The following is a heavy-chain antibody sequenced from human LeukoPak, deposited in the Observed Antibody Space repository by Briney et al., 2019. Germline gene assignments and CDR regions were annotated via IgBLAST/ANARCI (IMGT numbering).Heavy chain of an antibody. J-gene: IGHJ4*02. CDR1: GGSISSSRFY. Sequence: PSETLSLTCTVSGGSISSSRFYWAWIRQPPGKGLEWVGSIYYSGNTFYNPSLKSRVTVSVDTSKNQFSLKLSSVTAADTAVYYCARREIVATIDFWGQGTLVTVSS. D-gene: IGHD5-12*01. CDR2: IYYSGNT. V-gene: IGHV4-39*01. CDR3: ARREIVATIDF.